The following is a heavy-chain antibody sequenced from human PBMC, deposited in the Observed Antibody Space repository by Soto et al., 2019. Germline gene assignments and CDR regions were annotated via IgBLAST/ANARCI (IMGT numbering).Heavy chain of an antibody. CDR3: ARHSPDFDWLSQFDY. J-gene: IGHJ4*02. CDR2: KFYFGSA. Sequence: SETLSLTCTVSGGSISNYYWSWIRQPPGKGLEWIGYKFYFGSANYNPSLKSRVTISVDTSKNQFSLKLSSVTAADTAVYFCARHSPDFDWLSQFDYWGQGALVTVSS. D-gene: IGHD3-9*01. V-gene: IGHV4-59*08. CDR1: GGSISNYY.